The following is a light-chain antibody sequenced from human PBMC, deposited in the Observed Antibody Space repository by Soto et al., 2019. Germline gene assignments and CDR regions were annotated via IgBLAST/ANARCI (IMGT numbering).Light chain of an antibody. CDR1: SSDVGGYDY. V-gene: IGLV2-11*01. CDR3: CSYGGYFWV. CDR2: DVT. Sequence: QSALTQPRSVSGSPGQSVTISCTGTSSDVGGYDYVSWFQHHPGKVPKLMIYDVTKRPSGVPDRFSASKSGNTASLTISGLQAEDEADYYCCSYGGYFWVFGGGTQLTVL. J-gene: IGLJ3*02.